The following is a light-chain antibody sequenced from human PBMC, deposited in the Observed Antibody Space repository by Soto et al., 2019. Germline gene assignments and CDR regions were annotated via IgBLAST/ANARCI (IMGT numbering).Light chain of an antibody. Sequence: EIVMTQSPATLSVSPGERATLSCRASQSVSSNLAWYQQKPGQAPRLLIYGASTRATGIPARFSGSGSGTEFTLTISXXXXXXXAVYYCQQYNXXXXWTFG. CDR3: QQYNXXXXWT. CDR1: QSVSSN. J-gene: IGKJ1*01. V-gene: IGKV3-15*01. CDR2: GAS.